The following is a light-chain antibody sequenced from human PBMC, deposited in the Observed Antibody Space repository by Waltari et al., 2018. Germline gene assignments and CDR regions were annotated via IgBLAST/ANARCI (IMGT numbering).Light chain of an antibody. CDR2: WAS. CDR1: QTILYSSSNKNY. V-gene: IGKV4-1*01. J-gene: IGKJ4*01. Sequence: DIVMTQSPDSLTVSLGERATINCKSSQTILYSSSNKNYLAWYQQKPEQPPKLLIYWASTRESGVPDRFSGTGSGTDFTLTISRLQAEDVAVYYCQQYFKTPLTFGGGTKVEIK. CDR3: QQYFKTPLT.